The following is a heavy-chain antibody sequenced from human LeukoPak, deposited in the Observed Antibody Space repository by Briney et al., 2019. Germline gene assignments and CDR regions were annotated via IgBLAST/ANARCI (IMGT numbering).Heavy chain of an antibody. Sequence: GGSLRLSCVASGITFSNYAVSWVRQAPEKGLDWVSVISGSAHKIRYADTVKGRFTISRDNSENIVYLQMNNLRVEDTAVYYCAGRVTGYSSGYVHWGQGTLVTVSS. CDR3: AGRVTGYSSGYVH. CDR2: ISGSAHKI. CDR1: GITFSNYA. V-gene: IGHV3-23*01. J-gene: IGHJ4*02. D-gene: IGHD5-18*01.